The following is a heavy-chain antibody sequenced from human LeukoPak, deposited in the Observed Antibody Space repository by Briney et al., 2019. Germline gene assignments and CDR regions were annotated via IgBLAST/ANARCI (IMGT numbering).Heavy chain of an antibody. D-gene: IGHD4-17*01. CDR3: AKDQGQVPLTTVTTSGAFDY. CDR2: LSYDGSNK. J-gene: IGHJ4*02. V-gene: IGHV3-30*18. Sequence: PGRSLRLSCAASGFTFSSYGMHWVRQAPGKGLEWVAVLSYDGSNKYYADSVKGRFTISRDNSKNTLYLQMNSLRAEDTAVYYCAKDQGQVPLTTVTTSGAFDYWGQGTLVTVSS. CDR1: GFTFSSYG.